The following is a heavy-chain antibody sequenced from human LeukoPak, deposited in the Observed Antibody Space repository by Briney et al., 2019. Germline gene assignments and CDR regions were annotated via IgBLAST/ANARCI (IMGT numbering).Heavy chain of an antibody. CDR3: AKGGDWFDP. D-gene: IGHD3-10*01. Sequence: GGSLRLSCAASGFTFSEYTMNWVRQAPGKGLEWISYITTTSSTIYYADSVKGRFTISRDNAKNSLYLQMNSLTAEDTAIYYCAKGGDWFDPWGQGTLVTVSS. CDR1: GFTFSEYT. CDR2: ITTTSSTI. J-gene: IGHJ5*02. V-gene: IGHV3-48*04.